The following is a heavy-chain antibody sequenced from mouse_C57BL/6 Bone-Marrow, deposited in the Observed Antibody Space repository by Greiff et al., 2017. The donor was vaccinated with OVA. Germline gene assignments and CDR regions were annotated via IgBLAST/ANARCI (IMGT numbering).Heavy chain of an antibody. CDR2: IRRKSNTYAP. CDR3: VSPYDGYYVGFAY. CDR1: GFSFNTSA. D-gene: IGHD2-3*01. J-gene: IGHJ3*01. V-gene: IGHV10-1*01. Sequence: EVQLVESGGGLVQPKGSLKLSCAASGFSFNTSAMHWVRQAPGKGLEWVARIRRKSNTYAPYYADSVKDRFTISRDDSESMLYLQMNNLKTEDTAMYYCVSPYDGYYVGFAYWGQGTLVTVSA.